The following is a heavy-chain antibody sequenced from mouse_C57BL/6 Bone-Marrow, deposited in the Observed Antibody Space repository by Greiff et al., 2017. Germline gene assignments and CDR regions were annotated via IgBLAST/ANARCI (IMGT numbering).Heavy chain of an antibody. CDR2: IWSGGST. V-gene: IGHV2-2*01. J-gene: IGHJ2*01. Sequence: QVQLQQSGPGLVQPSQSLSITCTVSGFSLTSYGVHWVRQSPGKGLEWLGVIWSGGSTDYNAAFISRLSISKDNSKSQDFFKMNRLQADDTAIYYCARYGKKDYFDYWGQGTTLTVSS. CDR3: ARYGKKDYFDY. CDR1: GFSLTSYG. D-gene: IGHD2-1*01.